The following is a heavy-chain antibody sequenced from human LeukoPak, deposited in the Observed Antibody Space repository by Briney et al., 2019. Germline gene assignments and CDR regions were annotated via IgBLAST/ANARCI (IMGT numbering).Heavy chain of an antibody. CDR2: IYYSGST. CDR1: GGSISSGGYS. Sequence: SQTLSLTCTVSGGSISSGGYSWSWIRQHPGKGLEWIGYIYYSGSTYYNPSLKSRVTISVDTSKNQFSLELSSVTAADTAVYYCARTLVRGAFDIWGQGTMVTVSS. V-gene: IGHV4-31*03. D-gene: IGHD2-2*01. CDR3: ARTLVRGAFDI. J-gene: IGHJ3*02.